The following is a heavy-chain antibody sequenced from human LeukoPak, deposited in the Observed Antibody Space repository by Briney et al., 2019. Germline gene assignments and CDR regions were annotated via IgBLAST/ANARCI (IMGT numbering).Heavy chain of an antibody. CDR3: ARDRNNWNYYFDY. J-gene: IGHJ4*02. CDR2: IYYSGST. V-gene: IGHV4-31*11. CDR1: GGSINSDDW. D-gene: IGHD1-7*01. Sequence: SETLSLTCAVSGGSINSDDWWSWVRQSPGKGLEWIGYIYYSGSTYYNPSLKSRVTISVDTSKNQFSLKLSSVTAADTAVYYCARDRNNWNYYFDYWGQGTLVTVSS.